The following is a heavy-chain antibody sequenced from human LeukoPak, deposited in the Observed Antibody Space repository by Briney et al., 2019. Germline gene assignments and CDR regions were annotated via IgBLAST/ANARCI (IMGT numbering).Heavy chain of an antibody. D-gene: IGHD1-1*01. Sequence: GGSLRLSCAASGFTFDDYAMHWVRQAPGKGPEWVSGISWNSGSIGYADSVKGRFTISRDNAKNSLYLQMNSLRAEDTALYYCAKDTGPSSNLLFDYWGQGTLVTVSS. CDR3: AKDTGPSSNLLFDY. J-gene: IGHJ4*02. CDR1: GFTFDDYA. V-gene: IGHV3-9*01. CDR2: ISWNSGSI.